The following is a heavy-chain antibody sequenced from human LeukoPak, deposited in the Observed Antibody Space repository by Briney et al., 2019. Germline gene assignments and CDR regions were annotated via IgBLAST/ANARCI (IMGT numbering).Heavy chain of an antibody. J-gene: IGHJ4*02. CDR3: SRVRYSSGWYVGYSCDY. D-gene: IGHD6-13*01. Sequence: GGSLRLSCTASGFTFGDYAMSWVRQAPGKGLEWVGFIRSKAYGGTTEYAASVKGRFTISRDDSKSIAYLQMNSLKTEDTAVYYCSRVRYSSGWYVGYSCDYWGQGTLVTVSS. CDR1: GFTFGDYA. V-gene: IGHV3-49*04. CDR2: IRSKAYGGTT.